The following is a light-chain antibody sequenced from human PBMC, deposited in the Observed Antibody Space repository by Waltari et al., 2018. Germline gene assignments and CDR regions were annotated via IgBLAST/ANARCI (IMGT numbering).Light chain of an antibody. CDR2: KAS. Sequence: DIQMTQSPSTLSASVGDRVTITCRASQSISSWLAWYQQKPGKAPKPLIYKASSLESGVTSRFSGSGSGTEFTLTISSLQPDDFATYYCQQYNSYSPTFGQGTRVEIK. CDR1: QSISSW. V-gene: IGKV1-5*03. J-gene: IGKJ1*01. CDR3: QQYNSYSPT.